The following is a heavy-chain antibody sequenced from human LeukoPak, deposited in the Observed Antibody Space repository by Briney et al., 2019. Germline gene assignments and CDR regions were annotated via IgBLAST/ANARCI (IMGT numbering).Heavy chain of an antibody. Sequence: GGPPRLSCAASGFTFDDYALLWLRQAPGKGLEWVSGISWNSGSIGYADSVKGRFTISRDNAKNSLYLQMNSLRAEDMALYYCARQWLALDYWGQGTLVTVSS. D-gene: IGHD6-19*01. J-gene: IGHJ4*02. CDR3: ARQWLALDY. CDR1: GFTFDDYA. CDR2: ISWNSGSI. V-gene: IGHV3-9*03.